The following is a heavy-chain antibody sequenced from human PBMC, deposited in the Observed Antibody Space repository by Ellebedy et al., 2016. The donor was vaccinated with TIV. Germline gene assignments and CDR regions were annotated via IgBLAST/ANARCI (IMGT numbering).Heavy chain of an antibody. Sequence: AASVKVSCKASGYTFTSYAMHWVRQAPGQRLEWMGWINAGNGNTNYAQKLQGRVTMTTDTSTSTAYMELRSLRSDDTAVYYCARDNDYVWGSYRYIDYWGQGTLVTVSS. CDR2: INAGNGNT. J-gene: IGHJ4*02. CDR3: ARDNDYVWGSYRYIDY. V-gene: IGHV1-3*01. D-gene: IGHD3-16*02. CDR1: GYTFTSYA.